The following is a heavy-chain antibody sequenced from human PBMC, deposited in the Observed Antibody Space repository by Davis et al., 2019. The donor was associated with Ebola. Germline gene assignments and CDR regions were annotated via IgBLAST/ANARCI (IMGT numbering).Heavy chain of an antibody. J-gene: IGHJ4*02. Sequence: GESLKISCAGSGFTFSDYGMNWVRQAPGKGLEWVSYISGAGGNTYYADSVGGRFTISRDNSKNTLYLQMNSLRAEDTAVYFCARQNWNYDYWGQGTLVTVSS. D-gene: IGHD1-7*01. V-gene: IGHV3-23*01. CDR3: ARQNWNYDY. CDR2: ISGAGGNT. CDR1: GFTFSDYG.